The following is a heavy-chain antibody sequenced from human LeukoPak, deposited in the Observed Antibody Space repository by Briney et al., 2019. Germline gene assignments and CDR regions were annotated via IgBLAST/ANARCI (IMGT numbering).Heavy chain of an antibody. CDR2: IYPGDSDT. J-gene: IGHJ6*04. CDR3: ARHHSRGWLGWEYYGMDV. Sequence: GESLKISCKGSGYSFTSYWIGWVRQMPGKGLEWMGIIYPGDSDTRYSPSFQGQVTISADKSISTAYLQWSSLKASDTAMYYCARHHSRGWLGWEYYGMDVWGKGTTVTVSS. CDR1: GYSFTSYW. D-gene: IGHD6-19*01. V-gene: IGHV5-51*01.